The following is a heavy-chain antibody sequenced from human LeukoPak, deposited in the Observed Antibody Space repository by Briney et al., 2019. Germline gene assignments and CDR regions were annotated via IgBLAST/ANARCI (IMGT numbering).Heavy chain of an antibody. CDR2: VSSSSSYI. V-gene: IGHV3-21*01. CDR1: GFTFSSYS. J-gene: IGHJ3*01. D-gene: IGHD3-22*01. CDR3: ALDYYDSSGYYRN. Sequence: GGSLRLSCAASGFTFSSYSMNWVRQAPGKGLEWVSSVSSSSSYIYYADSVKGRFTISRDNAKNSLYLQMNSLRAEDTAVYYCALDYYDSSGYYRNWGQGTMVTVSS.